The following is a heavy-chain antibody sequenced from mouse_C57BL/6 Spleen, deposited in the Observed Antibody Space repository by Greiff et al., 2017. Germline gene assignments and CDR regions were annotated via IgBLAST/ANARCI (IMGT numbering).Heavy chain of an antibody. J-gene: IGHJ2*01. CDR2: ISSGGSYT. CDR1: GFTFSSYG. CDR3: ASLYSNSYYFDY. D-gene: IGHD2-5*01. V-gene: IGHV5-6*02. Sequence: DVKLQESGGDLVKPGGSLKLSCAASGFTFSSYGMSWVRQTPDKRLEWVATISSGGSYTYYPDSVKGRFTISRDNAKNTLYLQMSSLKSEDTAMYYCASLYSNSYYFDYWGQGTTLTVSS.